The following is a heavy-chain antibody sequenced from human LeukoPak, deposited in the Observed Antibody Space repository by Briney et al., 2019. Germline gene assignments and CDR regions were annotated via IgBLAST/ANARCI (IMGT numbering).Heavy chain of an antibody. D-gene: IGHD2-2*01. CDR3: ARESSWAYYFDY. J-gene: IGHJ4*02. Sequence: GASVKVSCKAFGYTFASYGINWVRQAPGQGLEWMGWVSSSIGDTKYAQSLQGRATITTDTATGTAYMELRSLTSADTAVYYCARESSWAYYFDYWAQGSLVTVSS. V-gene: IGHV1-18*01. CDR1: GYTFASYG. CDR2: VSSSIGDT.